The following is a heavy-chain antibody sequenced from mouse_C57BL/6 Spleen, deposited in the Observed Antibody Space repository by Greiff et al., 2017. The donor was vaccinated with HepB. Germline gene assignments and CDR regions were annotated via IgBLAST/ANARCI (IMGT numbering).Heavy chain of an antibody. D-gene: IGHD1-1*01. V-gene: IGHV1-64*01. Sequence: QVQLQQPGAELVKPGASVKLSCKASGYTFTSYWMHWVKQRPGQGLEWIGMIHPNSGSTNYNEKFKSKATLTVDKSSSTAYMQLSSLTSEDSAVYYCARRAVVAPYYAMDYWGQGTSVTVSS. J-gene: IGHJ4*01. CDR1: GYTFTSYW. CDR3: ARRAVVAPYYAMDY. CDR2: IHPNSGST.